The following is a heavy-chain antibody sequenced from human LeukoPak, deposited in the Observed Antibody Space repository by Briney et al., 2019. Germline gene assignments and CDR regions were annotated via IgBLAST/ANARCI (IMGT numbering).Heavy chain of an antibody. CDR2: ISGSGGGT. J-gene: IGHJ5*02. D-gene: IGHD1-14*01. CDR1: GFTFSSYA. V-gene: IGHV3-23*01. CDR3: VTEGGVGTFDP. Sequence: GGSLRLSCAASGFTFSSYAMSWVRQAPGKGLEWVSAISGSGGGTYYADSVKGRFTISRDNSMNTLFLQMNSLRAEDTAVYYCVTEGGVGTFDPWGQGTLVTVSS.